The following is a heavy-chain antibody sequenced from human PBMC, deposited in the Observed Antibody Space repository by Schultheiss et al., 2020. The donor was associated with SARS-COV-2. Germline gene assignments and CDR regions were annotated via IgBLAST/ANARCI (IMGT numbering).Heavy chain of an antibody. CDR2: ISTSGST. D-gene: IGHD2-2*01. J-gene: IGHJ3*02. Sequence: SETLSLTCTVSGGSISSYYWSWIRQPAGKGLEWIGRISTSGSTNFNPSLKSRVTISVDTSKNQFSLKLSSVTAADTAVYYCARDRATPPKKEQYQLPQGAFDIWGQGTMVTVSS. CDR1: GGSISSYY. V-gene: IGHV4-4*07. CDR3: ARDRATPPKKEQYQLPQGAFDI.